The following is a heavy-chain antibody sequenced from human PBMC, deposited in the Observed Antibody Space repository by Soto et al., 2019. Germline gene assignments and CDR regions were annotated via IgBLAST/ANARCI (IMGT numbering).Heavy chain of an antibody. Sequence: GASVRVSCKASGYSLTSYGISWVRQAPGQGLEWMGWISAYNGNTNYAQKLQGRVTMTTDTSTSTAYMELRSLRSDDTAVYYCARAPRSSCYGPWGKETLVTVSS. CDR2: ISAYNGNT. V-gene: IGHV1-18*01. J-gene: IGHJ5*02. D-gene: IGHD2-2*01. CDR1: GYSLTSYG. CDR3: ARAPRSSCYGP.